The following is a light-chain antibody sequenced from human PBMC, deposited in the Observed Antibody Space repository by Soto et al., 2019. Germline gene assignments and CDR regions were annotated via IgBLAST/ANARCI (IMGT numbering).Light chain of an antibody. V-gene: IGLV2-11*01. Sequence: QSALTQPRSVSGSPGQSISISCTGSNSDVGAYSYVSWYQQYPGKVPKLIIYDVTKRASGVPDRFSGSKSGTTASLSISGLQADDEADYYCCSYAGAHTLFGGGTKLTVL. CDR3: CSYAGAHTL. J-gene: IGLJ2*01. CDR1: NSDVGAYSY. CDR2: DVT.